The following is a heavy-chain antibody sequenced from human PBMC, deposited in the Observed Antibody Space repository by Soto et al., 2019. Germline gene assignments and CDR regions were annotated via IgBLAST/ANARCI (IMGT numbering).Heavy chain of an antibody. CDR1: GFTFSSNS. V-gene: IGHV3-48*02. CDR3: ARTAVAGPRGYFDY. J-gene: IGHJ4*02. D-gene: IGHD6-19*01. Sequence: EVQLVESGGSLVQPGGSLRLSCAASGFTFSSNSMNWVRQVPGKGLEWVSYISSSSSTIYYADSVKGRFTISRDNAKNSLYLQMNSLRDEDTAVYYCARTAVAGPRGYFDYWGQGTLVTVSS. CDR2: ISSSSSTI.